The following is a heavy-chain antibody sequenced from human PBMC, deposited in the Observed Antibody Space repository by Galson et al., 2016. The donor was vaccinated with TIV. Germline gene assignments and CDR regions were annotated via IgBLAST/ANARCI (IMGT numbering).Heavy chain of an antibody. CDR3: ARPSSSCRGCSYYYYMDV. CDR1: GGTFNIYA. J-gene: IGHJ6*03. D-gene: IGHD6-19*01. CDR2: ILPIFGAA. V-gene: IGHV1-69*01. Sequence: VKVSCKASGGTFNIYAISWVRPAPGQGLEWMGGILPIFGAATYAQKFQGRVTITADESTNTAYMELSSLKSDDTAMYYCARPSSSCRGCSYYYYMDVWGKGTTVTVSS.